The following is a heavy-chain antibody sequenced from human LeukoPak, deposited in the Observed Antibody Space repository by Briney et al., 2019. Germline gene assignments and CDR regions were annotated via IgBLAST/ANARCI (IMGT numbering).Heavy chain of an antibody. J-gene: IGHJ6*02. CDR2: ISSSSSYI. Sequence: GGSLRLSCAASGFTFSSYSMNWFRQAQGKGLEWVSSISSSSSYIYYADSVKGRFTISRDNAKNSLYLQMNSLRAEDTAVYYCARDYTGDYYYGMDVWGQGTTVTVSS. CDR3: ARDYTGDYYYGMDV. CDR1: GFTFSSYS. V-gene: IGHV3-21*01. D-gene: IGHD3-16*01.